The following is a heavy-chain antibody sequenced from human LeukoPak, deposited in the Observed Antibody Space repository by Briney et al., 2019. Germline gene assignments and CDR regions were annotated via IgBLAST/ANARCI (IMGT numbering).Heavy chain of an antibody. V-gene: IGHV4-34*01. CDR3: ARLGPIVVVVAATRAFDI. D-gene: IGHD2-15*01. Sequence: SETLSLTCAVYGGSFSGYYWSWIRQPPGKGLEWIGEINHSGSTNYNPSLKSRVTISVDTSKNQFSLKLSSVTAADTAVYYCARLGPIVVVVAATRAFDIWGQGTMVTVSS. CDR2: INHSGST. J-gene: IGHJ3*02. CDR1: GGSFSGYY.